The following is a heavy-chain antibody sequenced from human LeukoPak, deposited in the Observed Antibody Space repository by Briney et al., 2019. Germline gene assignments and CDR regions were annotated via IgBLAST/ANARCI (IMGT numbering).Heavy chain of an antibody. CDR1: GFTFTNYW. V-gene: IGHV3-7*01. CDR3: VRDGGVSGYDLLDY. D-gene: IGHD5-12*01. Sequence: GGSLRLSCAASGFTFTNYWMAWIRQAPGRGLEWVANINKDGSEKYYVDSVRGRFTISRDNAKNSLSLQMNSLRAEDTAVYYCVRDGGVSGYDLLDYWGQGTLVTVSS. CDR2: INKDGSEK. J-gene: IGHJ4*02.